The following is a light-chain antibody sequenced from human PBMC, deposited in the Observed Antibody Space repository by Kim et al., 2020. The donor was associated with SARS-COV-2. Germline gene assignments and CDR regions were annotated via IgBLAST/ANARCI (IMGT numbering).Light chain of an antibody. V-gene: IGKV1-9*01. Sequence: DIQLTQSPSFLSASVGDRVTITCRASQGISSDLAWYQQKPGKAPKLLIYAASTLQSGVPSSFSGSGSGTEFTLTISSLQPEDFATYYCQQLNSYPPLTFGGGTKVDIK. CDR1: QGISSD. CDR2: AAS. J-gene: IGKJ4*01. CDR3: QQLNSYPPLT.